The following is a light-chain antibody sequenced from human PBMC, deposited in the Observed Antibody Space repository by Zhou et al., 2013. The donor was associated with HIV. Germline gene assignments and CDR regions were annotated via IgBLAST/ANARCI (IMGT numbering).Light chain of an antibody. CDR3: QQYNSRPPWT. Sequence: EIVMTQSPATLSVSPGERAILSCRASESVSHNVAWYQQNPGQPPRLLIYDASIRATGVPARFSGSGSETQFTLTISGLQSEDFAVYHCQQYNSRPPWTFGQGTKVEVK. V-gene: IGKV3-15*01. J-gene: IGKJ1*01. CDR1: ESVSHN. CDR2: DAS.